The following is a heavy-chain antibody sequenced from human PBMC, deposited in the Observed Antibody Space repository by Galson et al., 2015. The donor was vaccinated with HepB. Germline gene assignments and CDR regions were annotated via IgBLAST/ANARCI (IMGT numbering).Heavy chain of an antibody. CDR2: IKQDGSEK. CDR1: GFTFSSYW. D-gene: IGHD3-22*01. J-gene: IGHJ4*02. V-gene: IGHV3-7*03. Sequence: SLRLSCAASGFTFSSYWMSWVRQAPGKGLEWVANIKQDGSEKYYVDSVKGRFTISRDNAKNSLYLQMNSLRAEDTAVYYCARVGFWSGYYTEYYYDSSGSLYYFDYWGQGTLVTVSS. CDR3: ARVGFWSGYYTEYYYDSSGSLYYFDY.